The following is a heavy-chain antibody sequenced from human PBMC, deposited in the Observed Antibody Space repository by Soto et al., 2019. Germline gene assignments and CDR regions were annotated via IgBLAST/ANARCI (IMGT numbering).Heavy chain of an antibody. CDR1: GYTFTSYD. V-gene: IGHV1-8*01. Sequence: QVQLVQSGAEVKKPGASVKVSCKASGYTFTSYDINWVRQATGQGLERMGWMNPNSGNTGYAQKFQGRVTMTRNTSISTANMELSSLRSEDTAVYYYARGEFLQLGRWFDPWGQGTLVTVSS. CDR2: MNPNSGNT. D-gene: IGHD3-3*01. CDR3: ARGEFLQLGRWFDP. J-gene: IGHJ5*02.